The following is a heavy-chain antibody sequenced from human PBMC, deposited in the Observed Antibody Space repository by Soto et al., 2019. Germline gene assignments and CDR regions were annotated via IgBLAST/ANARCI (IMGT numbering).Heavy chain of an antibody. CDR1: GGTFSSYA. CDR3: ASRQWLVLVGGWFDP. CDR2: IIPIFGIA. D-gene: IGHD6-19*01. J-gene: IGHJ5*02. V-gene: IGHV1-69*13. Sequence: GASVKVSCKASGGTFSSYAISWVRQAPGQGLEWMGGIIPIFGIANYAQKFQGRVTITADESTSTAYMELSSLRSEDTAVYYCASRQWLVLVGGWFDPWGQGTLVTVSS.